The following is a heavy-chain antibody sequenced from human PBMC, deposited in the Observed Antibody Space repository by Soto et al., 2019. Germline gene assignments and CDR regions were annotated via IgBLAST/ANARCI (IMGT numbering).Heavy chain of an antibody. CDR1: GGSINTYY. CDR2: ISQSGNT. J-gene: IGHJ4*02. CDR3: ARAPKVSGSSQTRPDF. V-gene: IGHV4-34*01. Sequence: SETLSLTCTVSGGSINTYYWSWIRQPPGKGLEWIGEISQSGNTNYSPSLKSRVSISIDTSKKQFSLNLASVSAADTAVYYCARAPKVSGSSQTRPDFWGQGTLLTVSS. D-gene: IGHD6-6*01.